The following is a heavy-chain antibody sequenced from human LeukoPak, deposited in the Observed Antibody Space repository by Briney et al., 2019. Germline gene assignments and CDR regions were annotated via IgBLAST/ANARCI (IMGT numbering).Heavy chain of an antibody. V-gene: IGHV4-59*01. Sequence: SSETLSLTCTVSGGSISSYYWSWIRQPPGKGLEWIGYIYYSGSTNYNPSLKSRVTISVDTSKNQFSLKLSSVTAADTAVYYCARGSISVDWNYSWFDTWGQGTLVTVSS. CDR2: IYYSGST. CDR1: GGSISSYY. J-gene: IGHJ5*02. CDR3: ARGSISVDWNYSWFDT. D-gene: IGHD1-7*01.